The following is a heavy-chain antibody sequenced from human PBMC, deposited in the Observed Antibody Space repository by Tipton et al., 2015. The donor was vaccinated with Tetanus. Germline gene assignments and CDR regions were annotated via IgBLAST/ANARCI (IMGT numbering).Heavy chain of an antibody. CDR1: GVSFRGSY. V-gene: IGHV4-30-2*01. CDR3: VRAPYNSPGKYYFDY. Sequence: GLVKPSETLSLTCGGIGVSFRGSYWSWIRQPAGKGLEWIGYTYHTGGTYYNPSLKSRVTISVDRSSDQFSLRLTSVTAADTAIYYCVRAPYNSPGKYYFDYWGQGTLVTVSS. D-gene: IGHD1-1*01. CDR2: TYHTGGT. J-gene: IGHJ4*02.